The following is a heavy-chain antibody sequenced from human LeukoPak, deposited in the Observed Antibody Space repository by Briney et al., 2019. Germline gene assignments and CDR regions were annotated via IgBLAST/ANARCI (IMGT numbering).Heavy chain of an antibody. CDR2: ISGSGGST. V-gene: IGHV3-23*01. CDR3: VKDRCDRTTCPEV. J-gene: IGHJ4*02. CDR1: GFTFSSYA. Sequence: GGSLRLSCAASGFTFSSYAMSWVRQAPGKGLEWVSAISGSGGSTYYADSVKGRFTISRDNSKNTLHLQMSSLRAEDTALYYCVKDRCDRTTCPEVWGQGTLVTVSS. D-gene: IGHD2-2*01.